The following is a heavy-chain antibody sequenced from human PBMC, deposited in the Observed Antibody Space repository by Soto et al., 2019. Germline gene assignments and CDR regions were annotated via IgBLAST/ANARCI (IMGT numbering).Heavy chain of an antibody. D-gene: IGHD3-3*01. Sequence: EVQLVESGGGLVQPGGSLRLSCAASGFIFTNAWLSWVRQAPGKGLEWVGRIKSKADGGTADYAAPLKCRFSISRDDSQSALFLQLNSLRTEDTAVYYCTTGSVFGGTTYGEDYWGQGTLVTVSS. CDR2: IKSKADGGTA. CDR1: GFIFTNAW. CDR3: TTGSVFGGTTYGEDY. J-gene: IGHJ4*02. V-gene: IGHV3-15*01.